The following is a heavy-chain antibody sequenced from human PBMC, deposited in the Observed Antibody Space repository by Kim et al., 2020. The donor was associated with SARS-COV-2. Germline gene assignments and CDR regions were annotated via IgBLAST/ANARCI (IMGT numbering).Heavy chain of an antibody. Sequence: GESLKISCKGSGYSFTSYWIGWVRQMPGKGLEWMGIIYPGDSDTRYSPSFQGQVTISADKSISTAYLQWSSLKASDTAMYYCARRGDGYNHAIYYYYGMDVWGQGTTVTVSS. D-gene: IGHD5-12*01. CDR3: ARRGDGYNHAIYYYYGMDV. V-gene: IGHV5-51*01. CDR1: GYSFTSYW. CDR2: IYPGDSDT. J-gene: IGHJ6*02.